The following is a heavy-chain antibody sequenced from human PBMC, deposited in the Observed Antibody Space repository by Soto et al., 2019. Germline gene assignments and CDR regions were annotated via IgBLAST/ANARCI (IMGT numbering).Heavy chain of an antibody. J-gene: IGHJ6*03. V-gene: IGHV4-31*03. CDR1: GGSISSGGYY. Sequence: QVQLQESGPGLVKPSQTLSLTCTVSGGSISSGGYYWSWIRQHPGKGLEWIGYIYYTGSTYYNPSLKGRVTIAVDTSKTQSSLQLSSLTAADSAVYYGARETRDFYYSYLDVWGNGTTVTVSS. CDR2: IYYTGST. CDR3: ARETRDFYYSYLDV.